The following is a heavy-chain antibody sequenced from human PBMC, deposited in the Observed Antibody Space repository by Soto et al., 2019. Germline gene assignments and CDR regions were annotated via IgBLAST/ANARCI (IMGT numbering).Heavy chain of an antibody. D-gene: IGHD4-17*01. CDR2: ISSSSGYT. CDR1: GFTFSDYY. CDR3: ARVAGRGDHRFDY. J-gene: IGHJ4*02. V-gene: IGHV3-11*06. Sequence: VQLVESGGGLVKPGGSLRLSCAASGFTFSDYYMSWIRRAPGKGLEWISFISSSSGYTNYADSVKGRFTISRDNAKKSLYLQMNSLRAEDTAVYFCARVAGRGDHRFDYWGPGTLVSVSS.